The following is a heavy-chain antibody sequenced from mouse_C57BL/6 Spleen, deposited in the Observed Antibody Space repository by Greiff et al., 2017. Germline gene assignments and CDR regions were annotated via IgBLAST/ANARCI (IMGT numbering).Heavy chain of an antibody. D-gene: IGHD4-1*01. J-gene: IGHJ2*01. CDR3: ARDRLGRGGYFDY. CDR1: GFTFSDYY. Sequence: EVHLVESEGGLVQPGSSMKLSCTASGFTFSDYYMAWVRQVPEKGLEWVANINYDGSSTYYLDSLKSRFIISRDNAKNILYLQMSSLKSEDTATYYCARDRLGRGGYFDYWGQGTTLTVSS. CDR2: INYDGSST. V-gene: IGHV5-16*01.